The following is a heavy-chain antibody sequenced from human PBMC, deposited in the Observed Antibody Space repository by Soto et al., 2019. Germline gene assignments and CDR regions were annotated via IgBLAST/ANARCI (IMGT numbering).Heavy chain of an antibody. CDR3: ARRTSYGSGSYFDY. J-gene: IGHJ4*02. CDR2: IYYSGST. Sequence: PSDTLSLTCTVSGGSISSYYWSWIRQPPGKGLEWIGYIYYSGSTNYNPSLKSRVTISVDTSKNQFSLKLSSVTAADTAVYYCARRTSYGSGSYFDYWGQGTLVTVSS. D-gene: IGHD3-10*01. CDR1: GGSISSYY. V-gene: IGHV4-59*08.